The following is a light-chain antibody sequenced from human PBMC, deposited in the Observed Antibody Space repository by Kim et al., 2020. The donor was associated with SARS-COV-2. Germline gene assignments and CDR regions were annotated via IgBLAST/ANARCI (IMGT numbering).Light chain of an antibody. Sequence: SYELTQPPSVSVSPGQTASITCSGDKLGDKYACWYQQKPGQSPVLVIYQDSKRPSGIPERFSGSNSGNTATLTISGTQAMDEADYYCKAWDSSTAWVFGG. CDR1: KLGDKY. V-gene: IGLV3-1*01. CDR3: KAWDSSTAWV. J-gene: IGLJ3*02. CDR2: QDS.